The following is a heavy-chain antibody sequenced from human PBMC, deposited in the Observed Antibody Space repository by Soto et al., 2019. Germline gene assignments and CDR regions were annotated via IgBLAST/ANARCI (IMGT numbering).Heavy chain of an antibody. V-gene: IGHV5-51*01. CDR2: IYPGDSDT. J-gene: IGHJ4*02. CDR1: GFTFTSYW. CDR3: AKHEGYCSSTTCSNFDY. D-gene: IGHD2-2*01. Sequence: VESLKISCIGSGFTFTSYWIAWVRQMPWKGLEWMGIIYPGDSDTSYSPSFQGQVTISADKSINTAYLQWSSLKASDTAMYYCAKHEGYCSSTTCSNFDYWGQGTLVTVSS.